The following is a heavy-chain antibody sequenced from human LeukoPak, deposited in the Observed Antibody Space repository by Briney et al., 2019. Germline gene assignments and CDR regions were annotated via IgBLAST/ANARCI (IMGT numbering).Heavy chain of an antibody. Sequence: GASVKVSCKASGYTFTGYYIHWVRQAPGQGLEWMGWINPNSGGTKYAQKFQGRVTMTTDTSISTAYMEMSRLTSDDTAVYYRARDAHNGYEFHDWFDPWGQGALVTVSS. D-gene: IGHD5-12*01. J-gene: IGHJ5*02. CDR1: GYTFTGYY. V-gene: IGHV1-2*02. CDR3: ARDAHNGYEFHDWFDP. CDR2: INPNSGGT.